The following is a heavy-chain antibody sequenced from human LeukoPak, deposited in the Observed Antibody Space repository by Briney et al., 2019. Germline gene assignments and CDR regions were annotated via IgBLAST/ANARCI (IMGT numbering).Heavy chain of an antibody. J-gene: IGHJ3*01. CDR1: GFTFTTYW. Sequence: GGSLRLSCAASGFTFTTYWMNWVRQAPGKGLEWVGRIKSKSGGGTTDYAAPVKGRFTISRDDSKNTLYLQMNSLKTEDTAVYYCARDWYHAFDFWGQGTMVTVSS. D-gene: IGHD3-9*01. V-gene: IGHV3-15*07. CDR3: ARDWYHAFDF. CDR2: IKSKSGGGTT.